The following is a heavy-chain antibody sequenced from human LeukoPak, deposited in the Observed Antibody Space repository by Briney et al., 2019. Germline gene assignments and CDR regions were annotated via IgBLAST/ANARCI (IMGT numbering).Heavy chain of an antibody. J-gene: IGHJ4*02. CDR3: AKGGGYEVLYDY. CDR1: GFSFGAYL. Sequence: GGSLRLSCTASGFSFGAYLISWVRQAPGQGLEWVGYIRGKAYGETPEYAASVKGRFTISRDDSNTIAYLQINSLRAEDTAVYYCAKGGGYEVLYDYWGQGTLVTVSS. V-gene: IGHV3-49*04. CDR2: IRGKAYGETP. D-gene: IGHD5-12*01.